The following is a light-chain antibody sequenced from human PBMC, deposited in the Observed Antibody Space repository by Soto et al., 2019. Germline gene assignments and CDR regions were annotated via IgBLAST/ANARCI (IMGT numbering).Light chain of an antibody. Sequence: QSALTQPASVSGSPGQSITISCTGTSSGVGSYNLVSWYQQHPGKAPKLMIYEASKRPSGDSNRFSGSKSGNTASLTISGLQAEDEADYYCCSYAGSSIWVFGGGTKLTVL. CDR2: EAS. CDR1: SSGVGSYNL. CDR3: CSYAGSSIWV. V-gene: IGLV2-23*01. J-gene: IGLJ3*02.